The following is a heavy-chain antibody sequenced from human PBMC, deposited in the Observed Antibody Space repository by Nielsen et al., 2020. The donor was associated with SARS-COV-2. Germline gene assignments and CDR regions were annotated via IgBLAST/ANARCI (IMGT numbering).Heavy chain of an antibody. V-gene: IGHV3-23*01. D-gene: IGHD3-10*01. Sequence: GESLKISCAASGFTFSSYAMSWVRQAPGKGLECVSAISGSGGGEYYADSVKGRFTISRDNSKNTLYLQMNSLRAEDAAVYYCAKHEGEDWGQGTLVTVSS. CDR1: GFTFSSYA. CDR2: ISGSGGGE. J-gene: IGHJ4*02. CDR3: AKHEGED.